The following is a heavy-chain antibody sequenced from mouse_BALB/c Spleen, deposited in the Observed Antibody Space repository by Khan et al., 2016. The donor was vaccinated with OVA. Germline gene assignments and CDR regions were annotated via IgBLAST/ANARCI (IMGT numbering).Heavy chain of an antibody. CDR3: ARQPYYHYNIMDY. V-gene: IGHV2-6-1*01. Sequence: QVQLKQSGPGLVAPSQSLSITCTISGFSLTNYGVHWIRHPPGKGLEWLVVIWSDGSTTYNSALKSRLTITKDNSKSQVFLQMNSLQTDETAIYFCARQPYYHYNIMDYGGQGTSVTVSS. CDR2: IWSDGST. CDR1: GFSLTNYG. D-gene: IGHD2-10*01. J-gene: IGHJ4*01.